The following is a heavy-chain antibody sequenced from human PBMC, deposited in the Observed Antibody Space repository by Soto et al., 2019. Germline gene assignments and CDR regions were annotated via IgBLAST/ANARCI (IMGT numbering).Heavy chain of an antibody. Sequence: GASVKVSCKASGFTFTSSAVQWVRQARGQRLEWIGWIVVGSGNTNYAQKFQERVTITRDMSTSTAYMELSSLRSEDTAVYYCAADSEGPSYYYDSSHWYFDLWGRGTLVTVSS. D-gene: IGHD3-22*01. CDR3: AADSEGPSYYYDSSHWYFDL. CDR1: GFTFTSSA. CDR2: IVVGSGNT. V-gene: IGHV1-58*01. J-gene: IGHJ2*01.